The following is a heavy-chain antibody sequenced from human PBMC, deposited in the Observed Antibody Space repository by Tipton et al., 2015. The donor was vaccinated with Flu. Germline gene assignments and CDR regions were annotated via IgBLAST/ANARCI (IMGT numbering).Heavy chain of an antibody. J-gene: IGHJ4*02. D-gene: IGHD3-22*01. CDR1: GGSISSGGYY. V-gene: IGHV4-31*03. CDR3: ARGPDYYDSSLPLDFDY. Sequence: LRLSCTVSGGSISSGGYYWSWIRQHPGKGLEWIGYIYYSGSTYYNPSLKSRVTISVDTSKNQFSLKLSSVTAADTAVYYCARGPDYYDSSLPLDFDYWGQGTLVTVSS. CDR2: IYYSGST.